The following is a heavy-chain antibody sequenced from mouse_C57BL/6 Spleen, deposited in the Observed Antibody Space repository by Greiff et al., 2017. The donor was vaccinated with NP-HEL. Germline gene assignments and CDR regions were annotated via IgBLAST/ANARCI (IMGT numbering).Heavy chain of an antibody. V-gene: IGHV5-17*01. J-gene: IGHJ3*01. D-gene: IGHD3-2*02. CDR1: GFTFSDYG. CDR3: ARGSSGYGFAY. CDR2: ISSGSSTI. Sequence: EVKLMESGGGLVKPGGSLKLSCAASGFTFSDYGMHWVRQAPEKGLEWVAYISSGSSTIYYADTVKGRFTISRDNAKNTLFLQMTSLRSEDTAMYYCARGSSGYGFAYWGQGTLVTVSA.